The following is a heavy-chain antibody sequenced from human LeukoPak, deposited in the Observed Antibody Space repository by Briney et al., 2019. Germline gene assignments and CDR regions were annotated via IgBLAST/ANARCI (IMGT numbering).Heavy chain of an antibody. CDR1: GYRFTRYW. D-gene: IGHD6-19*01. CDR2: IDPGDSYT. J-gene: IGHJ4*02. CDR3: ARHYSSGSDFDY. Sequence: GESLRISCKGSGYRFTRYWLSWVRQMPGKGLEWMGRIDPGDSYTNCSPSFQGHVTISADKSISTAYLQWSSLKASDTAMYYCARHYSSGSDFDYWGQGTLVTVSS. V-gene: IGHV5-10-1*01.